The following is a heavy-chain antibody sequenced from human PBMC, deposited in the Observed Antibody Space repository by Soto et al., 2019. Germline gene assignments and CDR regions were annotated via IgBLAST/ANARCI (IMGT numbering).Heavy chain of an antibody. CDR3: ARESVALFDY. D-gene: IGHD5-12*01. CDR1: GFSIHSNNYY. J-gene: IGHJ4*02. CDR2: IHYSGST. V-gene: IGHV4-39*07. Sequence: SETLSLTCTVSGFSIHSNNYYWVWIRQPPGRGLECIANIHYSGSTHYIPSLKSRVTISVDTSKNQFSLKLSSVTAADTAVYYCARESVALFDYWGQGTLVTVSS.